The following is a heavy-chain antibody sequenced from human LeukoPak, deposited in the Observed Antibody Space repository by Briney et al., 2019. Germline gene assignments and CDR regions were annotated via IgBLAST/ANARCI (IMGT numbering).Heavy chain of an antibody. J-gene: IGHJ2*01. V-gene: IGHV1-69*04. D-gene: IGHD5-18*01. CDR3: ARDRRAAMVTTRWYFDL. CDR2: IIPILGIA. Sequence: SVKVSCKASGGTFSRYAISWVRQAPGQGLEWMGRIIPILGIANYAQKFQGRVTITADKSTSTAYMELSSLRSEDTAVYYCARDRRAAMVTTRWYFDLWGRGTLVTVSS. CDR1: GGTFSRYA.